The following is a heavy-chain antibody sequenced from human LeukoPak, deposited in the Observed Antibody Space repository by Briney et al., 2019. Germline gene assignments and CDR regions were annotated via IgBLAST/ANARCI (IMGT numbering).Heavy chain of an antibody. Sequence: GGSLRLSCAASGFTFSSYGMHWVRQAPGKGLEWVAFIRYDGSNKYYADSVKGRFTISRDNSKNTLYLQMNSLRAEDTAVYYCAKDFPIPRGKGFYPSFGYWGQGTLVTVSS. CDR2: IRYDGSNK. D-gene: IGHD3-3*01. CDR1: GFTFSSYG. V-gene: IGHV3-30*02. CDR3: AKDFPIPRGKGFYPSFGY. J-gene: IGHJ4*02.